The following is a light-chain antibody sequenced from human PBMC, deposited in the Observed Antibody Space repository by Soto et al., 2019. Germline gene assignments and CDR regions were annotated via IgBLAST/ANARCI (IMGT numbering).Light chain of an antibody. J-gene: IGLJ2*01. Sequence: QSALTQPPSASGSPGQSVTISGTGTSGDVGAYDYVSWYQQHPGKAPKLMIYQVTKRPSGVPDRFSGSKSGDTASLTVSGLQADHEAHYYCCSYTGGNSVVFGGGTKLTVL. CDR3: CSYTGGNSVV. V-gene: IGLV2-8*01. CDR2: QVT. CDR1: SGDVGAYDY.